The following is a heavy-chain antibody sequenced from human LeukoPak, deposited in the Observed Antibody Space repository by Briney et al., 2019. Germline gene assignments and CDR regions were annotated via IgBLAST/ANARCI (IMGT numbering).Heavy chain of an antibody. J-gene: IGHJ4*02. CDR3: ASGYYYDSSGPPDYFDC. Sequence: GGSLILSCAASGFTFSSYWMSWVRQAPGKGLEWVANIKQDGSEKNYVDSVKGRFTISRDNAKNSLYLQLNGLRAEDTAVYYCASGYYYDSSGPPDYFDCWGQGTLVTVSS. D-gene: IGHD3-22*01. V-gene: IGHV3-7*01. CDR2: IKQDGSEK. CDR1: GFTFSSYW.